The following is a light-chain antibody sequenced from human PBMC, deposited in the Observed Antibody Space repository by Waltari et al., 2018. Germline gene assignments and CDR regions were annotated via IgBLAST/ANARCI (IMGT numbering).Light chain of an antibody. CDR1: QSVSSY. Sequence: VILTQSPATLSLSPGERATLSCRASQSVSSYLAWYQQKPGQAPRLLIYGASSRATGIPDMFSGSGSVTEFTLTISSLEPEDFAVYYCQKYSNAPLTFGPGTKLDIK. CDR3: QKYSNAPLT. J-gene: IGKJ3*01. V-gene: IGKV3-20*01. CDR2: GAS.